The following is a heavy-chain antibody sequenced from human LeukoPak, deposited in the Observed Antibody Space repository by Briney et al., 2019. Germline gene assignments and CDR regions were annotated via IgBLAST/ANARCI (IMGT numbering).Heavy chain of an antibody. Sequence: PSETLSLTCTVSGGSISSGGYYWSWIRQHPGTGLEWIGYIYYSGSTYYNPSLKSRVTISVDTSKNQFSLKLSSVTAADTAVYYCARAPIDSTVIVVVPPGDYFDYWGQGTLVTVSS. V-gene: IGHV4-31*03. J-gene: IGHJ4*02. CDR2: IYYSGST. D-gene: IGHD3-22*01. CDR3: ARAPIDSTVIVVVPPGDYFDY. CDR1: GGSISSGGYY.